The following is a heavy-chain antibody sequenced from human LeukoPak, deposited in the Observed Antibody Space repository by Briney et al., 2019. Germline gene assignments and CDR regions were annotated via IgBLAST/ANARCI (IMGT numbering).Heavy chain of an antibody. V-gene: IGHV4-39*01. J-gene: IGHJ5*02. CDR3: ARKYYDILTGSNWFDP. CDR1: GGSISGSSYR. Sequence: PSETLSLTCTVSGGSISGSSYRWGWIRQPPGKGLEWIGSIYYSGSTYYNPSLKSRVTISVDTSKNQFSLKLSSVTAADTAVYYCARKYYDILTGSNWFDPWGQGTLVTVSS. D-gene: IGHD3-9*01. CDR2: IYYSGST.